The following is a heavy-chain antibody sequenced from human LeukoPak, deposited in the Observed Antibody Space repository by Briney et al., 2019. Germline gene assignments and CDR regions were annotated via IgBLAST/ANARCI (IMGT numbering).Heavy chain of an antibody. CDR1: DGSFSGYY. CDR2: INHSGST. V-gene: IGHV4-34*01. CDR3: ASIRPGYCSGGSCYGTHFDY. D-gene: IGHD2-15*01. J-gene: IGHJ4*02. Sequence: PSETLSLTCAVYDGSFSGYYWSWIRQPPGKGLEWIGEINHSGSTNYNPSLKSRVTVSVDTSKNQFSLKLSSVTAADTAVYYCASIRPGYCSGGSCYGTHFDYWGQGTLVTVSS.